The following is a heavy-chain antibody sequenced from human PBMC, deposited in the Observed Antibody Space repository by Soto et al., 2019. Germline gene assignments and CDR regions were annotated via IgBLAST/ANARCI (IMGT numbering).Heavy chain of an antibody. V-gene: IGHV3-30*18. J-gene: IGHJ6*02. Sequence: GGSLRLSCAASGFTFSSYGMHWVRQAPGKGLEWVAVISYDGSNKYYADSVKGRFTISRDNSKNTLYLQMNSLRAEDTAVYYCAKDRIGSYCGGDCLSYGMDVWGQGTTVTVSS. D-gene: IGHD2-21*02. CDR2: ISYDGSNK. CDR3: AKDRIGSYCGGDCLSYGMDV. CDR1: GFTFSSYG.